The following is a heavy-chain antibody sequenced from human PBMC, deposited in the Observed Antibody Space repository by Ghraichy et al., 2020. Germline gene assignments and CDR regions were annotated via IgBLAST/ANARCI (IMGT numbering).Heavy chain of an antibody. Sequence: GESLNISCAASGFTFSSYDMHWVRQATGKGLEWVSAIGTAGDTYYPGSVKGRFTISRENAKNSLYLQMNSLRAGDTAVYYCARVLCSGGSCYPDYWGQGTLVTVSS. D-gene: IGHD2-15*01. V-gene: IGHV3-13*01. CDR1: GFTFSSYD. CDR3: ARVLCSGGSCYPDY. J-gene: IGHJ4*02. CDR2: IGTAGDT.